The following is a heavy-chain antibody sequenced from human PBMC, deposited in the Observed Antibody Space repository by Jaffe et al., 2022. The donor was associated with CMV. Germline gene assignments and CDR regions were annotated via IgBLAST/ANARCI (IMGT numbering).Heavy chain of an antibody. CDR1: GFTFVSAW. CDR2: IKSQTSGGTT. J-gene: IGHJ4*02. CDR3: TTADPGDYGCY. Sequence: EVQLVESGGGLVKPGESLRLSCTASGFTFVSAWMNWVRQAPGTGLEWVGRIKSQTSGGTTDYATLVKGRFTISRDDSKNTLFLQMNSLKTEDTAVYYCTTADPGDYGCYWGQGTLVTVSS. D-gene: IGHD4-17*01. V-gene: IGHV3-15*01.